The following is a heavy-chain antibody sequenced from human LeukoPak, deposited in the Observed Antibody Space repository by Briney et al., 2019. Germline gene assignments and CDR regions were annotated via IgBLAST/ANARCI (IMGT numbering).Heavy chain of an antibody. CDR3: ARDTYYYDSSGPYYYYYYMDV. D-gene: IGHD3-22*01. CDR1: GYTFTTYG. Sequence: ASVKVSCKASGYTFTTYGISWVRQAPGQGLEWMGWTSAYNDKTKYAQKLEGRVTMTTDTSTSTAYMEMRSLRSDDTAVYYCARDTYYYDSSGPYYYYYYMDVWGKGTTVTVSS. CDR2: TSAYNDKT. V-gene: IGHV1-18*01. J-gene: IGHJ6*03.